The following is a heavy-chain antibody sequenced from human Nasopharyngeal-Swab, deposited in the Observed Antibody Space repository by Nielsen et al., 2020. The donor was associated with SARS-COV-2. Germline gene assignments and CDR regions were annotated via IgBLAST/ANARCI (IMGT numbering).Heavy chain of an antibody. CDR2: ISGSGSTI. CDR1: GFTFSDYY. V-gene: IGHV3-11*01. Sequence: GEALKISWSASGFTFSDYYMSWIRQAPGKGLEGVSYISGSGSTIYYADSVKGRFTISRDNSRNTLYLQMTSLRVEDTALYYCTRDSRDCDADVCYWGGADYWGQGTLVTVSS. J-gene: IGHJ4*02. D-gene: IGHD2-15*01. CDR3: TRDSRDCDADVCYWGGADY.